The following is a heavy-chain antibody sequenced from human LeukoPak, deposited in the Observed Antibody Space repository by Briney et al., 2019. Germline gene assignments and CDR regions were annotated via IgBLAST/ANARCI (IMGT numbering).Heavy chain of an antibody. CDR2: IYDSGST. Sequence: SGTLSLTCAVCGGSISSSNWWSWVRPRPGKGLEWIGEIYDSGSTKYNLSLKSRVTISVDKSKNQFSLKLSSVTAADTAVYYCARGGVRSRFDPWGQGTLVTVSS. D-gene: IGHD3-10*01. CDR3: ARGGVRSRFDP. V-gene: IGHV4-4*02. CDR1: GGSISSSNW. J-gene: IGHJ5*02.